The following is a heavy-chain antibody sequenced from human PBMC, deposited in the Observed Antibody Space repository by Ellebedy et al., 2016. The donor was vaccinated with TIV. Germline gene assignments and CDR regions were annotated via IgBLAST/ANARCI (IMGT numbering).Heavy chain of an antibody. D-gene: IGHD1-26*01. CDR2: INQDGSEK. Sequence: GESLKISCSASGFTFSRYWMNWVRQAPGKGLDLVANINQDGSEKYYVYSVKGRFTISRDNAKNSLYLQMKSLRAEDTAVYYCATARIVGATGRNMDVWGQGTTVTVSS. CDR3: ATARIVGATGRNMDV. CDR1: GFTFSRYW. V-gene: IGHV3-7*01. J-gene: IGHJ6*02.